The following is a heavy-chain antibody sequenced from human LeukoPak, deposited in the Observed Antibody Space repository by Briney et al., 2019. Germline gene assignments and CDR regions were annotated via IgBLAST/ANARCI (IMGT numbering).Heavy chain of an antibody. CDR3: ARGCSGGSCYEPYYYYYGMDV. J-gene: IGHJ6*02. V-gene: IGHV3-48*03. CDR2: ISSSGSTI. D-gene: IGHD2-15*01. Sequence: PGGSLRLSCAASGFTFSNYEMNWVRPAPGKGLDGVSYISSSGSTIYYADSVKGRFTISRDNAKNSLYLQMNSLRAEDTAVYYCARGCSGGSCYEPYYYYYGMDVWGQGTTVTVSS. CDR1: GFTFSNYE.